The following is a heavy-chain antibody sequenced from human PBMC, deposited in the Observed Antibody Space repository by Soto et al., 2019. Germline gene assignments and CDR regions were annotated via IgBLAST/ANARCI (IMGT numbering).Heavy chain of an antibody. CDR2: IYHSGST. V-gene: IGHV4-30-2*01. CDR1: GGSISSGGYS. D-gene: IGHD6-13*01. CDR3: AREAYSSYYYYYGMDV. Sequence: TLSLAGAVCGGSISSGGYSWSWIRQPPGKGVEWIGYIYHSGSTYYNPSLKSRVTISVDTSKNQFSLKLSSVTAADTAVYYGAREAYSSYYYYYGMDVWAQGTTDNVS. J-gene: IGHJ6*02.